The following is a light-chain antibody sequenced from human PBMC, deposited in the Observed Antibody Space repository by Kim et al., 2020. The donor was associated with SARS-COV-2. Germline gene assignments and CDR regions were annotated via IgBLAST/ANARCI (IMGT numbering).Light chain of an antibody. Sequence: DTVTCKSSQTLLYASYNQNYLAWYQQKPGQPPKLLIHWAFNRESGVPQRFSGSGSGTDFTLTISNLQAEDVAIYYCQQYVSSPLTFGGGTKVDIK. CDR2: WAF. V-gene: IGKV4-1*01. CDR1: QTLLYASYNQNY. J-gene: IGKJ4*01. CDR3: QQYVSSPLT.